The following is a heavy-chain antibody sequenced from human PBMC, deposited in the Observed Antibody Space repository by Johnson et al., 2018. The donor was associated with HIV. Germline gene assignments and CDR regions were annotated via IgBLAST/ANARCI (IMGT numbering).Heavy chain of an antibody. Sequence: VQLVESGGGLVKPGGSLRLSCAASGFTFSNAWMSWVRQAPGKGLAWVGRIKSKTDGGTTDYAAPVKGRFTISRDDSKNTLYRQRNSLRAEDTGVYYCASDSTPWGGDYVGYGFDIWGQGTVVTVSS. CDR2: IKSKTDGGTT. J-gene: IGHJ3*02. D-gene: IGHD4-17*01. CDR3: ASDSTPWGGDYVGYGFDI. V-gene: IGHV3-15*01. CDR1: GFTFSNAW.